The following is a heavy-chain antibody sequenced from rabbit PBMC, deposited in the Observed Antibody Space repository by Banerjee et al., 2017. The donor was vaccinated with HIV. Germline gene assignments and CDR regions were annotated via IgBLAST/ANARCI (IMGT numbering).Heavy chain of an antibody. CDR2: IDPVFGST. D-gene: IGHD4-1*01. CDR3: ARDLAGVIGWNFNL. Sequence: QLEESGGDLVKPEGSLTLSCKASGFTISSYGVSWVRQAPGKGLEWIGYIDPVFGSTFYASWVNGRFTISSHNAQNTLYLQLNSLTAADTATYFCARDLAGVIGWNFNLWGQGTLVTVS. V-gene: IGHV1S7*01. J-gene: IGHJ4*01. CDR1: GFTISSYG.